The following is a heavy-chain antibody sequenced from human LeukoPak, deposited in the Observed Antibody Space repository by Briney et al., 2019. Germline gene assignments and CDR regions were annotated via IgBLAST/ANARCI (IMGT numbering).Heavy chain of an antibody. CDR3: ARDRLRYFDWLLSEVDAFDI. V-gene: IGHV3-7*03. CDR2: IKQDGSEK. D-gene: IGHD3-9*01. Sequence: GGSLRLSCAASGFTFSSYWMSWVRLAPGKGLEWVANIKQDGSEKYYVDSVKGRFTISRDNAKNSLYLQMNSLRAEDTAVYYCARDRLRYFDWLLSEVDAFDIWGQGTMVTVSS. CDR1: GFTFSSYW. J-gene: IGHJ3*02.